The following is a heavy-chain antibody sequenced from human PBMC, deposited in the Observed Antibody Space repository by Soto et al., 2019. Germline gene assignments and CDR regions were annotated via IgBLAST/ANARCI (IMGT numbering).Heavy chain of an antibody. CDR3: ARSMQWLIQSLDH. V-gene: IGHV4-34*01. J-gene: IGHJ4*02. CDR2: MNLSGST. CDR1: GGSFGGYY. Sequence: SETLSLTCAVYGGSFGGYYGSWIRQPPGKGLEWIGRMNLSGSTYYNPSLKSRVTISVDTSTNQVSLKLSSVTAADTSVYFCARSMQWLIQSLDHWGQGTLVTVSS. D-gene: IGHD6-19*01.